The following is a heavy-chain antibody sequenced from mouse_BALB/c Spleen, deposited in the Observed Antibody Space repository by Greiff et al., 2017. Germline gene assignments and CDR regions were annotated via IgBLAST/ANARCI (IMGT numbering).Heavy chain of an antibody. CDR1: GFTFSDYG. D-gene: IGHD4-1*01. V-gene: IGHV5-15*02. Sequence: EVKLMDSGGGLVQPGGSRKLSCAASGFTFSDYGMAWVRQAPGKGPEWVAFISNLAYSIYYADTVTGRFTISRENAKNTLYLEMSSLRSEDTAMYYGASELTGYYYAMDYWGQGTSVTVSS. CDR2: ISNLAYSI. CDR3: ASELTGYYYAMDY. J-gene: IGHJ4*01.